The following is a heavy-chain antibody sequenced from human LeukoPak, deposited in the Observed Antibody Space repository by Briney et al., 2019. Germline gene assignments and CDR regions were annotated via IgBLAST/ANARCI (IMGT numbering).Heavy chain of an antibody. CDR1: GGSISSSNTDYS. CDR2: ISYSGST. CDR3: ARRIPAAGHSSYYFDS. J-gene: IGHJ4*02. V-gene: IGHV4-39*07. Sequence: SETLSLTCTVSGGSISSSNTDYSWGWVRQPPGKGLEWIGSISYSGSTYYNPSLKSRVTISADTSSSQFSLKLSSVTAADTAVYYCARRIPAAGHSSYYFDSWGQGALVTVSS. D-gene: IGHD6-13*01.